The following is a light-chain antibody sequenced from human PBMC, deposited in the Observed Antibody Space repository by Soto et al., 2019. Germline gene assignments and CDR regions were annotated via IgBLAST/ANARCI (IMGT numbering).Light chain of an antibody. CDR3: NSQTRIGIRV. V-gene: IGLV2-14*01. CDR1: SSDVGNNNH. J-gene: IGLJ1*01. CDR2: EVS. Sequence: QSALTQPASVSGSPGQSITISCTGTSSDVGNNNHVSWYQHHPGKAPKLMIYEVSYRPSGVSNRFSGSKSGYTASLTISGLQAEDEADYYCNSQTRIGIRVFGTGTKVTVL.